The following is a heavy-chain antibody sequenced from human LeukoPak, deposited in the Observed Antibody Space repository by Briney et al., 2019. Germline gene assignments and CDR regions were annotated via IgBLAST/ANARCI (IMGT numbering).Heavy chain of an antibody. D-gene: IGHD6-19*01. V-gene: IGHV4-39*01. Sequence: SETLSLTYTVSGGSISSSSYYWGWIRQPPGKGLEWIGTIYYSGRNYYNPSLKSRVTISVDTSKSQFSLKLSSVTAADTAVYYCARLEYSSGWYFDYWGQGTLVTVSS. J-gene: IGHJ4*02. CDR2: IYYSGRN. CDR3: ARLEYSSGWYFDY. CDR1: GGSISSSSYY.